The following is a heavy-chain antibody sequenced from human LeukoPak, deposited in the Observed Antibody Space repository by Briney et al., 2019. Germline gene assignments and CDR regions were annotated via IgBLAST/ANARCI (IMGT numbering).Heavy chain of an antibody. V-gene: IGHV3-7*03. CDR1: GFTFSNYW. CDR2: IKEDGSVK. Sequence: GGSLRLSCEASGFTFSNYWMSWVRQAPGKGLEWLANIKEDGSVKYYVDSVKGRFTISRDNAKNLLFLQMNSLRAEDTAVYFCARGGGLDVWGQGATVTVSS. J-gene: IGHJ6*02. CDR3: ARGGGLDV. D-gene: IGHD3-16*01.